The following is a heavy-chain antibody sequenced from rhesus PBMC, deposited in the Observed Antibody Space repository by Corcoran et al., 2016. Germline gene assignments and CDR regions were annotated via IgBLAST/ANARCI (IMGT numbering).Heavy chain of an antibody. D-gene: IGHD6-25*01. CDR3: ARGQAAAGGY. Sequence: QVQLQESGPGLVKPSETLSLTCAVSGYSISSNYWSWIRQPPGKGLELIGYIYGSSGRTYYNPSLKVRVTISIDTSKHPFSLKLSSVTAADTAVYYCARGQAAAGGYWGQGVLVTVSS. J-gene: IGHJ4*01. CDR1: GYSISSNY. V-gene: IGHV4S7*01. CDR2: IYGSSGRT.